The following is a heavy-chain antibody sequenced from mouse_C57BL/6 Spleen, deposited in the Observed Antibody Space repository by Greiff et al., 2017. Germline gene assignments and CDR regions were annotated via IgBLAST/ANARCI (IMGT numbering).Heavy chain of an antibody. J-gene: IGHJ3*01. CDR1: GYTFTSYW. CDR3: ARGIYYDYDGGPWFAY. V-gene: IGHV1-55*01. Sequence: VKLQQPGAELVKPGASVKMSCKASGYTFTSYWITWVKQRPGQGLEWIGDIYPGSGSTNYNEKFKSKATLTVDTSSSTAYMQLSSLTSEDSAVYYCARGIYYDYDGGPWFAYWGQGTLVTVSA. D-gene: IGHD2-4*01. CDR2: IYPGSGST.